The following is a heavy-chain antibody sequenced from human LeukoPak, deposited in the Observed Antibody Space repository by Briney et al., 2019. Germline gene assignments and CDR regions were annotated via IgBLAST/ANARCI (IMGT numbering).Heavy chain of an antibody. J-gene: IGHJ4*02. V-gene: IGHV3-23*01. CDR3: AKATGDGGTFHY. CDR2: ISGGADLI. D-gene: IGHD7-27*01. Sequence: GGPWSSSCAPPGSPFTGIAITWSPQVQGKGLEWSSAISGGADLIYYADSVKGRFIISRDNSKNTLSLQMNSLRAEDTAVYYCAKATGDGGTFHYWGQGTLVTVSS. CDR1: GSPFTGIA.